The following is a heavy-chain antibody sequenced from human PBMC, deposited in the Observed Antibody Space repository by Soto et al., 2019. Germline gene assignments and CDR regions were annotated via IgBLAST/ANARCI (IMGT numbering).Heavy chain of an antibody. Sequence: GGSLRLSCAASGFTFSSYSMNWVRQAPGKGLEWVSSISSSSSYIYYADSVKGRFTISRDNAKNSLYLQMNSLRAEDTAVYYCARDGRSGWPFSDYWGQGTLVTVSS. V-gene: IGHV3-21*01. J-gene: IGHJ4*02. CDR1: GFTFSSYS. D-gene: IGHD6-19*01. CDR3: ARDGRSGWPFSDY. CDR2: ISSSSSYI.